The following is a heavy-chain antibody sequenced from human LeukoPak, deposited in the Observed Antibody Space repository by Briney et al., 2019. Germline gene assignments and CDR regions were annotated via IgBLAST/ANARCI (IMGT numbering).Heavy chain of an antibody. CDR1: GFTVSSNY. Sequence: GGSLRLSCAASGFTVSSNYMSWVRQAPGKGLEWVAFIRYDGSNKYYADSVKGRFTISRDNSKNTLYLQMNSLRAEDTAVYYCAKDPGHYYDSSLYFDYWGQGTLVTVSS. V-gene: IGHV3-30*02. CDR2: IRYDGSNK. CDR3: AKDPGHYYDSSLYFDY. D-gene: IGHD3-22*01. J-gene: IGHJ4*02.